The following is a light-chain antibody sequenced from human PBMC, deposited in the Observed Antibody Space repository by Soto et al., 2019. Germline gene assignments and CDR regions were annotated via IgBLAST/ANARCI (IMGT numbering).Light chain of an antibody. CDR1: SSDVGAYNF. J-gene: IGLJ1*01. CDR3: GSYTSSSSRV. Sequence: QSALTQPASVSGSPGQSITISCTGTSSDVGAYNFVSWYQQHPGKAPKVMIYDVTNRPSGVSDRFSGSKSGNTASLTISGLQADDEADYDCGSYTSSSSRVFGTGTKLTVL. CDR2: DVT. V-gene: IGLV2-14*01.